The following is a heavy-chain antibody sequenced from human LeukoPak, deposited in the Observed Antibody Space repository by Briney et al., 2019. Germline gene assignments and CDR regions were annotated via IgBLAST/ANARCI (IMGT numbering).Heavy chain of an antibody. Sequence: GRSLRPSCAAAGFTFSNYALRCVRQAPGGGLDWVSLVTHDGGRTYYADSVKGRFTVSRDNSRNTLYLQINSLRAEDTAVYYCAKNDDGGWLEDYWGQGTLVTVSS. V-gene: IGHV3-23*01. CDR3: AKNDDGGWLEDY. CDR1: GFTFSNYA. CDR2: VTHDGGRT. D-gene: IGHD6-19*01. J-gene: IGHJ4*02.